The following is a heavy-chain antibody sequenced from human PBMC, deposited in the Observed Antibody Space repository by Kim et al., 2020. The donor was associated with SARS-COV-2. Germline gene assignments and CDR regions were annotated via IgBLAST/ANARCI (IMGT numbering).Heavy chain of an antibody. V-gene: IGHV4-34*01. D-gene: IGHD1-1*01. Sequence: SETLSLTCAVYGGSFSGYYWSWIRQPPGKGLEWIGEINHSGSTNYNPSLKSRVTISVDTSKNQFSLKLSSVTAADTAVYYCARGLVERDGMDVWGQGTTVTVSS. CDR3: ARGLVERDGMDV. CDR2: INHSGST. CDR1: GGSFSGYY. J-gene: IGHJ6*02.